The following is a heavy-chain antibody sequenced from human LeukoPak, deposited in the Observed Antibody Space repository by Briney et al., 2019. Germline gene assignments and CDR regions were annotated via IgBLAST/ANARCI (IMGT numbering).Heavy chain of an antibody. CDR2: IKNGGSP. Sequence: PSETLSLTCTVSGDSIGSSSDWWGWIRQPPGKGLEWVGHIKNGGSPNYNPPLKSRVTISVDTSKNQFSLTVSSVTAADTAVYYCARLRWITDCWGQGILVTVSP. V-gene: IGHV4-39*01. CDR3: ARLRWITDC. J-gene: IGHJ4*02. CDR1: GDSIGSSSDW. D-gene: IGHD5-12*01.